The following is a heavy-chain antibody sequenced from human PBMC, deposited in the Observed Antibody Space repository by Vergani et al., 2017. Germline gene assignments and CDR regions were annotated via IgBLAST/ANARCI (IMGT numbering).Heavy chain of an antibody. J-gene: IGHJ4*02. V-gene: IGHV3-23*01. D-gene: IGHD6-13*01. CDR1: GFTFSSYA. CDR3: ARVRAPGIAAAGDFGY. CDR2: ISGSGGST. Sequence: EVQLLESGGGLVQPGGSLRLSCAASGFTFSSYAMSWVRQAPGKGLEWVSAISGSGGSTYYADPVKGRFTIARDNSKNTLYLQMNSLRAEETAVYYCARVRAPGIAAAGDFGYWGQGTLVTVSS.